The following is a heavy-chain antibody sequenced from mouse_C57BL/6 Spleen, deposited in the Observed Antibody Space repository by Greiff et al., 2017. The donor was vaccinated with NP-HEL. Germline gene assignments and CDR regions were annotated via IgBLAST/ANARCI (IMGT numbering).Heavy chain of an antibody. CDR1: GYAFTNYL. CDR2: INPGSGGT. D-gene: IGHD2-2*01. CDR3: ARYGYDNYFDD. V-gene: IGHV1-54*01. J-gene: IGHJ2*01. Sequence: QVQLQQSGAELVRPGTSVKVSCKASGYAFTNYLIEWVKQRPGQGLEWIGVINPGSGGTNYNEKFKGKATLTADKSSSTAYMQLSSLTSEDSAVYFCARYGYDNYFDDWGQGTTLTVSS.